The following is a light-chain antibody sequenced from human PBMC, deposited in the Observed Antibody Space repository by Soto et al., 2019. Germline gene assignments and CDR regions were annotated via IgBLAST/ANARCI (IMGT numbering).Light chain of an antibody. CDR3: QQSYGTPLT. J-gene: IGKJ4*02. Sequence: DMEMTQSPSSLSASVGDRVTITCRASQSISNYLNWYQHKPGKVPKLLIYAASSLQSGVPTRFSGSGYGTDFTLTINSLQSEDFETYYCQQSYGTPLTFGGGTKIEIK. CDR1: QSISNY. CDR2: AAS. V-gene: IGKV1-39*01.